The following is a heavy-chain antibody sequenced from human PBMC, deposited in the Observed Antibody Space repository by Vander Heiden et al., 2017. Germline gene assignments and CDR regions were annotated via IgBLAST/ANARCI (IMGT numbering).Heavy chain of an antibody. J-gene: IGHJ1*01. CDR1: GDTLITYS. CDR2: INPKTGGT. D-gene: IGHD6-13*01. CDR3: ASSAYSGTWYADS. V-gene: IGHV1-2*02. Sequence: QVQLEQSPSEVKKPGASLKVSCKASGDTLITYSIHWVRQAPGERLQYMGWINPKTGGTFYTQAFQARVTMTSDTSITTTYMELRGITSDDTAVYYCASSAYSGTWYADSWGQGTLVTVSS.